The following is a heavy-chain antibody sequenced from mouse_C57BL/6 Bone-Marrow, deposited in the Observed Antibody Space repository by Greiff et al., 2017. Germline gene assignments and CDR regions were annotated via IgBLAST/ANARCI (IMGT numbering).Heavy chain of an antibody. V-gene: IGHV5-17*01. Sequence: EVKLVESGGGLVKPGGSLKLSCAASGFTFSDYGMHWVRQAPEKGLEWVAYISSGSSTIYYADTVKGRFTISRDNAKNTLFLQMTSLRSEDTAMXYCARDGNYNYYAMDYWGQGTSVTVSS. J-gene: IGHJ4*01. CDR2: ISSGSSTI. CDR1: GFTFSDYG. CDR3: ARDGNYNYYAMDY. D-gene: IGHD2-1*01.